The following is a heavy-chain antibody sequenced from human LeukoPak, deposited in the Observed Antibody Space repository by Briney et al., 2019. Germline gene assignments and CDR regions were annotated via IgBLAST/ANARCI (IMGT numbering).Heavy chain of an antibody. CDR1: GFTFSNYN. CDR2: ISSSSSYI. CDR3: ARGRDGSQSPIDY. D-gene: IGHD5-24*01. Sequence: GGSLRLSCAASGFTFSNYNMNWVRQAPGKGLEWVSSISSSSSYIYYADSLRGRFTISRDNAENSLYLQMISLRAEDTAVYYCARGRDGSQSPIDYWGQGTLVTVSS. V-gene: IGHV3-21*01. J-gene: IGHJ4*02.